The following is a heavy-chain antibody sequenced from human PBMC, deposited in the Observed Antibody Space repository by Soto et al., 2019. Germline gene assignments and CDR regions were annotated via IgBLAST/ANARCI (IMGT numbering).Heavy chain of an antibody. CDR3: AKHSPHCIAAAGPYFDY. V-gene: IGHV3-30*18. J-gene: IGHJ4*02. CDR2: ISYDGSNK. CDR1: GFTFSSYG. D-gene: IGHD6-13*01. Sequence: GGSLRLSCAASGFTFSSYGMHWVRQAPGKGLEWVAVISYDGSNKYYADSVKGRFTISRDNSRNTLYLQMNSLRAEDTAVYYCAKHSPHCIAAAGPYFDYWGQGTLVTVSS.